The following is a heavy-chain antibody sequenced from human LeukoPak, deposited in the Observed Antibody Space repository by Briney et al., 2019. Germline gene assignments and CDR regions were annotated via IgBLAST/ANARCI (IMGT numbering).Heavy chain of an antibody. V-gene: IGHV4-4*07. D-gene: IGHD5-12*01. J-gene: IGHJ2*01. CDR2: IYTSGST. CDR3: ARARGGYSGYDSVWYFDL. Sequence: SETLSLTCTVSGGSISSYYWSWIRQPAGKGLEWIGRIYTSGSTNYNPSLKSRVTISVDTSKNQFSLKLSSVTAADTAVYYCARARGGYSGYDSVWYFDLWGRGTLVTVSS. CDR1: GGSISSYY.